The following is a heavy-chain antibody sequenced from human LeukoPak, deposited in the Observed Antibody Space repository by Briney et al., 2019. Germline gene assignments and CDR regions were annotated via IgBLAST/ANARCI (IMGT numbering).Heavy chain of an antibody. V-gene: IGHV4-59*08. CDR2: IYYSGST. CDR1: GGSISSYY. CDR3: ASSYGSGRSIDY. J-gene: IGHJ4*02. D-gene: IGHD3-10*01. Sequence: PSETLSLTCTVSGGSISSYYWSWIRQPPGKGLEWIGYIYYSGSTNYNPSLKSRVTISVDTSKNQFSLKLSSVTAADTAVYYCASSYGSGRSIDYWGQGTLVTVSS.